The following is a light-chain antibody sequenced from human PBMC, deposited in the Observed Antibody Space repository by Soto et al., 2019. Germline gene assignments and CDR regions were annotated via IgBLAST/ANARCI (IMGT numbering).Light chain of an antibody. CDR2: EVN. CDR3: TSYAGGNNV. J-gene: IGLJ1*01. V-gene: IGLV2-8*01. CDR1: SSDVGGYNY. Sequence: QSALTQPPSASGSPGQSVTISCTGTSSDVGGYNYVSWYQQYPGKVPKLMVYEVNNRPSGVPARFSGSKSGNTASLTVSGLQDEDEADYYCTSYAGGNNVFGTGTKVTVL.